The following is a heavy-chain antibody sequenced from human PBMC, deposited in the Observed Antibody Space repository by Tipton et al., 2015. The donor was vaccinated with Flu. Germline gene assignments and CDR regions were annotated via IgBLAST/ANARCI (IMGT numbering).Heavy chain of an antibody. V-gene: IGHV4-38-2*01. J-gene: IGHJ6*02. CDR3: GAYAGYYYYGMDV. Sequence: LRLSCAVSGYSISSGYYWGWIRQPPGEGLEWIGTIYHSGGTYYNPSLESRVTISLGTSKNQFSLKVTSVTAADTAIYYCGAYAGYYYYGMDVWGQGTTVTVSS. CDR1: GYSISSGYY. D-gene: IGHD3-16*01. CDR2: IYHSGGT.